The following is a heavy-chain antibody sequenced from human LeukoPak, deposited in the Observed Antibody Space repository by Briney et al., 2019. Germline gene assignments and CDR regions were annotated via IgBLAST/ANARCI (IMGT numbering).Heavy chain of an antibody. J-gene: IGHJ4*02. V-gene: IGHV1-18*01. CDR1: GYTFTNYG. D-gene: IGHD4-17*01. Sequence: ASVTVSCETSGYTFTNYGISWVRQAPGQGPEWMGWISGYSGNTNYVQKFQGRVTMTTDTSTSTAYMELRSLRSDDTAVYYCARDLSLGRHEYGEPFDYWGQGTLVTVSS. CDR3: ARDLSLGRHEYGEPFDY. CDR2: ISGYSGNT.